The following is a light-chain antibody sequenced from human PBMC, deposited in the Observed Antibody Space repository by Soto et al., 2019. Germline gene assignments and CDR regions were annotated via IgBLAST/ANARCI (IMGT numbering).Light chain of an antibody. V-gene: IGLV2-14*01. CDR2: DVR. Sequence: QSVLTQPASVSGSPGQSITISCTGTSSDVGGYNYVSWYQQHPGKAHKLMIYDVRVRPSGVSNRFSGSKPGNTASLTISGLQAEDGADYYCNSYTSDNTYVFGTGTKGTVL. CDR1: SSDVGGYNY. CDR3: NSYTSDNTYV. J-gene: IGLJ1*01.